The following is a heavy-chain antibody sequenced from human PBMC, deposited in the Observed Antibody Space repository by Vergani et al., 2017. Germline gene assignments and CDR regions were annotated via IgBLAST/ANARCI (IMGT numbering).Heavy chain of an antibody. J-gene: IGHJ4*02. D-gene: IGHD3-10*01. Sequence: QVQLQESGPGLVKPSETLSLTCTVSGGSISSYYWSWIRQPAGKGLEWIGRIYTSGSTNYNPSLKSRVTMSVDTSKNQFSLKLSSVTATDTAVYYCAREGVWFGEPRSGFDYWGQGTLVTVSS. CDR3: AREGVWFGEPRSGFDY. CDR2: IYTSGST. V-gene: IGHV4-4*07. CDR1: GGSISSYY.